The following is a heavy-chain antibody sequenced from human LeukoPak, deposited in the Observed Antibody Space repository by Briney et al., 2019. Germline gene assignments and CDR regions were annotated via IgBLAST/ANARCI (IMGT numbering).Heavy chain of an antibody. CDR1: GGSISSYY. CDR2: IYYSGST. V-gene: IGHV4-59*01. D-gene: IGHD1-14*01. CDR3: ARYMDHFDY. J-gene: IGHJ4*02. Sequence: PSETLSLTCTVSGGSISSYYWSWIRQPPGKGLEWIGYIYYSGSTNYNPSLKSRVTISVDTSKNQFSLKLSSVTAADTAVYYCARYMDHFDYWGQGTLVTVSS.